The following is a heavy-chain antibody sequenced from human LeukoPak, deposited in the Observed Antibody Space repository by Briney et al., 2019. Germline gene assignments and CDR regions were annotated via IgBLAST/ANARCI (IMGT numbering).Heavy chain of an antibody. Sequence: GGSLRLSCAASGFTFSSYGMHWVRQAPGKGLEWVAVISYDGSNKYYADSVTGPFTISRDNSKNTLYLQMNRLRAEDTAVYYCAKPTVRGVIPDYWGQGTLVTVSS. V-gene: IGHV3-30*18. CDR3: AKPTVRGVIPDY. J-gene: IGHJ4*02. D-gene: IGHD3-10*01. CDR2: ISYDGSNK. CDR1: GFTFSSYG.